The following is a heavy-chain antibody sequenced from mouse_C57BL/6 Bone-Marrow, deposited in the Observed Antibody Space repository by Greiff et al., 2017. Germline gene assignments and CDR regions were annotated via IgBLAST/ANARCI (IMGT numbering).Heavy chain of an antibody. CDR1: GYSITSGYY. CDR2: ISYDGSN. D-gene: IGHD2-4*01. Sequence: EVQVEESGPGLVKPSQSLSLTCSVTGYSITSGYYWNWIRQFPGNKLEWMGYISYDGSNNSNPSPKNRISITRDTSKNQFFLKLNSVTTEDTATYYCANICYDPPWCAYWGQGTLVTVSA. V-gene: IGHV3-6*01. CDR3: ANICYDPPWCAY. J-gene: IGHJ3*01.